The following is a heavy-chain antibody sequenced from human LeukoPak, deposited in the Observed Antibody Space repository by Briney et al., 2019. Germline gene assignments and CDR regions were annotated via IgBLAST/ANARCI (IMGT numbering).Heavy chain of an antibody. J-gene: IGHJ4*02. CDR3: ARVDSSNYYDSSGYYLPYFDY. CDR1: GGSISSGGYY. V-gene: IGHV4-31*03. Sequence: SETLSLTCTVSGGSISSGGYYWSWIRQHPGKGLEWIEYIYYGGSTYYNPSLKSRVTISVDTSKSQFSLKLSSVTAADTAVYYCARVDSSNYYDSSGYYLPYFDYWGQGTLVTVSS. D-gene: IGHD3-22*01. CDR2: IYYGGST.